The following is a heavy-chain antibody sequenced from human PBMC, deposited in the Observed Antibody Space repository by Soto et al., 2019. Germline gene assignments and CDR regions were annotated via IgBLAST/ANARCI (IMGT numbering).Heavy chain of an antibody. V-gene: IGHV4-30-4*01. J-gene: IGHJ3*02. D-gene: IGHD1-1*01. CDR3: ARVQLERRGEAFDI. Sequence: PSETLSLTCTVSGGSISSGDYYWSWIRHPPGKGLEWIGYIYYSGSTYYNPSLKSRVTISVDTSKNQFSLKLSSVTAADTAVYYCARVQLERRGEAFDIWGQGTMVTVSS. CDR2: IYYSGST. CDR1: GGSISSGDYY.